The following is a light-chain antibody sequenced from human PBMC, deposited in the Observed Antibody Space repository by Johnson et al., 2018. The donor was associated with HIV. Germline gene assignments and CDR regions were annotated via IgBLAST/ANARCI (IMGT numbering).Light chain of an antibody. CDR1: SSNIGNNY. CDR2: DNN. V-gene: IGLV1-51*01. J-gene: IGLJ1*01. Sequence: SVLTQPPSVSAAPGQKVTISCSGSSSNIGNNYVSWYQQLPGTAPKLLIYDNNKRPSGIPDRFSGSKSGTSATLGITGLQTGDEADYYCGTWDSSLSANSVFGTGTKVTVL. CDR3: GTWDSSLSANSV.